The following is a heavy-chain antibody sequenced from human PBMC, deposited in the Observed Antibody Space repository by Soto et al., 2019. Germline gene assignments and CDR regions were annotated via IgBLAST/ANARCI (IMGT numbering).Heavy chain of an antibody. Sequence: PSETLSLTCTVSGGSISNYYWSWIRQIPGKGLEWIGYIYYSGSTNYNPSLKSRVTISVDTSKNQFSLKLSSVTAADTAVYYCARERIAAVWGQGTTVTVSS. J-gene: IGHJ6*02. CDR1: GGSISNYY. CDR2: IYYSGST. D-gene: IGHD6-25*01. CDR3: ARERIAAV. V-gene: IGHV4-59*01.